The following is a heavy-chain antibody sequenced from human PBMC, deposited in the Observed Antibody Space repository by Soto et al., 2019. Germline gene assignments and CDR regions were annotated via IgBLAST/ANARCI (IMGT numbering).Heavy chain of an antibody. D-gene: IGHD6-13*01. CDR1: GFTFKYYA. Sequence: GGSLSLSCAASGFTFKYYAMAWFRQAPWKGLEWVSSISGSGVHSSYADSVKGRFTISRDSVKNMLSLDMSDLRAEDTAVYYCAKDCRRLAVSGSAFDSWGQGALVTVSS. V-gene: IGHV3-23*01. CDR3: AKDCRRLAVSGSAFDS. J-gene: IGHJ4*02. CDR2: ISGSGVHS.